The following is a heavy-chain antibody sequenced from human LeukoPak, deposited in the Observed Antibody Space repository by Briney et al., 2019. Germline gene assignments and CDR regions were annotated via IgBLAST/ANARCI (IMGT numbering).Heavy chain of an antibody. CDR1: GDSISSDY. Sequence: SETLSLTCTVSGDSISSDYWNWIRQPPGKGLEWIGYMFYSGSTNYNPSLKSRVTISVDTSKNQFSLKLSSVTAADTAVYYCARVPTYYYGSGSYMRDYYYGMDVWGQGTTVTVSS. V-gene: IGHV4-59*08. J-gene: IGHJ6*02. CDR2: MFYSGST. D-gene: IGHD3-10*01. CDR3: ARVPTYYYGSGSYMRDYYYGMDV.